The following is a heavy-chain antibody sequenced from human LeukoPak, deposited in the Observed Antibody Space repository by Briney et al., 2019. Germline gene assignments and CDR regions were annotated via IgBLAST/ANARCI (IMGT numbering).Heavy chain of an antibody. Sequence: SETLSLTCTVSGGSISSGFYYWSWIRQPAGKGLEWIGRIYTTGSTDYNPSLKSRVTMSVDTSKNQFSLKLSSVTAADTAVYYCARGPPPDFDCWGQGTLVTVSS. V-gene: IGHV4-61*02. CDR3: ARGPPPDFDC. CDR2: IYTTGST. J-gene: IGHJ4*02. CDR1: GGSISSGFYY.